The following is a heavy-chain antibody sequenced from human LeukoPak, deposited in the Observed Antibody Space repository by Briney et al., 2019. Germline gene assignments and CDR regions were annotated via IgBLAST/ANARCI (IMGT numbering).Heavy chain of an antibody. CDR3: ARYSDYGDYSRYYFDY. V-gene: IGHV4-59*06. CDR1: GGSISSYY. CDR2: IYYSGST. J-gene: IGHJ4*02. D-gene: IGHD4-17*01. Sequence: SETLSLTCTVSGGSISSYYWSWIRQHPGKGLEWIGYIYYSGSTYYNPSLKSRVTISVDTSKNQSSLKLSSVTAADTAVYYCARYSDYGDYSRYYFDYWGQGTLVTVSS.